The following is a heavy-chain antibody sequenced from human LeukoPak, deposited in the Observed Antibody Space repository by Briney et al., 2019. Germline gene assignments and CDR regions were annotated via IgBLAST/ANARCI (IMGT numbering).Heavy chain of an antibody. CDR2: ISGGSTYI. V-gene: IGHV3-21*01. CDR1: GFIFTNYN. D-gene: IGHD6-19*01. Sequence: GGSLRLSCAASGFIFTNYNLNWVRQAPGKGLEWISSISGGSTYIYYADSVRGRFTISRDNAKNSVYLQMNSLRGEDTAVYYCLMYTSGWNWGQGTLVTVSS. J-gene: IGHJ4*02. CDR3: LMYTSGWN.